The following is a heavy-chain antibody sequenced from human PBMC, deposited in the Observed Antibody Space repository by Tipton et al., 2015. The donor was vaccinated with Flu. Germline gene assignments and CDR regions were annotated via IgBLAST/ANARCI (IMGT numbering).Heavy chain of an antibody. J-gene: IGHJ5*02. CDR2: IYTSGST. CDR3: ARDRLSRGFDP. D-gene: IGHD6-6*01. Sequence: VSGDSISSYYWSWIRQPAGKGLEWIGRIYTSGSTNYTPSLKSRVTMSVDTSKNQFSLKLYSVTAADTAVYYCARDRLSRGFDPWGQGTLVTVSS. V-gene: IGHV4-4*07. CDR1: GDSISSYY.